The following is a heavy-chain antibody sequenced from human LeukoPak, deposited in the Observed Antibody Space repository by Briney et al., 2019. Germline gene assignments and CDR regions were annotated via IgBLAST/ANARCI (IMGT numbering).Heavy chain of an antibody. D-gene: IGHD2-15*01. CDR2: IIPIFGTA. V-gene: IGHV1-69*06. Sequence: GSSVKVSCKASGGTFSSCAISWVRQAPGQGLEWMGGIIPIFGTANYAQKFQGRVTITADKSTSTAYMELSSLRSEDTAVYYCARDGDCSGGSCPLDYWGQGTLVTVSS. CDR1: GGTFSSCA. J-gene: IGHJ4*02. CDR3: ARDGDCSGGSCPLDY.